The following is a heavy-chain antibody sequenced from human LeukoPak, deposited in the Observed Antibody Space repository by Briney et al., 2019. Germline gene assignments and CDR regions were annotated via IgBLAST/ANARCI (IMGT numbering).Heavy chain of an antibody. CDR1: GFTFSSYY. Sequence: GGSLRLSCAASGFTFSSYYMHWVRQAPGKGLVWVSRVDNDGSGSIYADSVKGRFTTSRDNAKNTVLVQMNSQRVEDTAVYYCARGGFSHGFDLWGQGTRVTVSS. CDR3: ARGGFSHGFDL. CDR2: VDNDGSGS. J-gene: IGHJ4*02. V-gene: IGHV3-74*01. D-gene: IGHD2/OR15-2a*01.